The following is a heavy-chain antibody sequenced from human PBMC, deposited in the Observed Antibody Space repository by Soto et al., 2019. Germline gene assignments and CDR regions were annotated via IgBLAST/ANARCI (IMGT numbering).Heavy chain of an antibody. V-gene: IGHV3-11*06. CDR2: ISGSSRYT. CDR3: ARHTSGWHYYDY. D-gene: IGHD6-19*01. Sequence: GSLRLSCAASGFNFSDHYMNWFRQAPGKGLEWVSYISGSSRYTNFADSVKGRFTISRDNAKNSLYLQMNSLRVEDTAVYYCARHTSGWHYYDYWGQGTQVTVSS. CDR1: GFNFSDHY. J-gene: IGHJ4*02.